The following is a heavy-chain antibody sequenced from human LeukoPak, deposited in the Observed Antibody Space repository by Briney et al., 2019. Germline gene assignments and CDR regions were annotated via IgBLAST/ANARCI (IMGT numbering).Heavy chain of an antibody. V-gene: IGHV4-4*07. J-gene: IGHJ6*03. CDR3: ARGVTLFGGHYMDV. CDR1: SDKISSYY. D-gene: IGHD3-3*01. Sequence: SETLSLTCNVPSDKISSYYWNWIRQPAGKGLGWVGRIFTTGTTNYSPSLKSRVTISIDRSKNQFYLNLSSVTAADTAVYYCARGVTLFGGHYMDVWGKGTTVTVSS. CDR2: IFTTGTT.